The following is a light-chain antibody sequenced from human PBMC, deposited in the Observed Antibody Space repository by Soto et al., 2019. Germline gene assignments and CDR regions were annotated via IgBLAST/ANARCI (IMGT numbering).Light chain of an antibody. CDR1: QSISGTY. J-gene: IGKJ2*01. V-gene: IGKV3-20*01. CDR2: DAS. Sequence: EIEMTQSPGTLSLTSGERATLSCRASQSISGTYLAWYQQKPGQAPRLLLYDASSRATGIPDRVSGSGSGTDFTLTISRLEPEDFAVYYCQQYARPPYAFGQGTKVDIK. CDR3: QQYARPPYA.